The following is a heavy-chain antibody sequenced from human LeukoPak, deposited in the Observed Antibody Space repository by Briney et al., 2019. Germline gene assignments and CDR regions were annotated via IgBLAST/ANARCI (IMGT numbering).Heavy chain of an antibody. D-gene: IGHD5-12*01. CDR3: ARGTEDIVATLSY. J-gene: IGHJ4*02. CDR2: ISSSSSSYI. Sequence: GGSLRLSCAASGFTFSSYSMNWVRQAPGKGLEWVSSISSSSSSYIYYADSVKGRFTISRDNAKNSLYLQMNSLRAEDTAVYYCARGTEDIVATLSYWGQGTLVTVSS. V-gene: IGHV3-21*01. CDR1: GFTFSSYS.